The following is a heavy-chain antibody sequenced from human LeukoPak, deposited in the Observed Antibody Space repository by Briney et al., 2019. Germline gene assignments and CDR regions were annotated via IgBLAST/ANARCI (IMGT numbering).Heavy chain of an antibody. D-gene: IGHD5-24*01. CDR3: ARDAEWDGYPN. Sequence: GGSLRLSCAASGFPFSSYSMNWVRQAPGKGLEWVSYISSSSSTIYYADSVKGRFTISRDNAKNSLYLQMNSLRAEDTAVYYCARDAEWDGYPNWGQGTLVTVSS. J-gene: IGHJ4*02. V-gene: IGHV3-48*04. CDR1: GFPFSSYS. CDR2: ISSSSSTI.